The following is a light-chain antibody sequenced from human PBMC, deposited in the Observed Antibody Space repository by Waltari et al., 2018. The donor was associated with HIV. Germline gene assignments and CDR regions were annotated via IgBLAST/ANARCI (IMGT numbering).Light chain of an antibody. Sequence: EIVLTQSPGTLSLSPGERATLSCRASQSVRSTHLAWYQQKPGQPPRLLIYAASTRATGIPERFSGSGSGTDFTLAIRRLDPEDFAVYYCQQYMNSPRTFGQGTKVEI. CDR2: AAS. V-gene: IGKV3-20*01. J-gene: IGKJ1*01. CDR3: QQYMNSPRT. CDR1: QSVRSTH.